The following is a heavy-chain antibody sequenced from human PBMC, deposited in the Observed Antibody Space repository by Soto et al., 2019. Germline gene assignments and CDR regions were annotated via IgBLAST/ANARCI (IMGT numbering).Heavy chain of an antibody. J-gene: IGHJ4*02. CDR2: ISNSGSST. Sequence: GGSLRLSCAASGFPFRNFAMAWVRQAPGKGLEWVSIISNSGSSTYHGDSVKGRFTTSRDNSKGTLSLHMRGVRIDDTAVYFCARADLLWDSFDLWGQGTLVTVSS. CDR1: GFPFRNFA. V-gene: IGHV3-23*05. D-gene: IGHD2-2*01. CDR3: ARADLLWDSFDL.